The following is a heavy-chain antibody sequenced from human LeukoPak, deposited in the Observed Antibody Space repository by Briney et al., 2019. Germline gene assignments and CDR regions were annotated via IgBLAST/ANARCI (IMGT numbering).Heavy chain of an antibody. CDR1: GASVTFGTYY. Sequence: SGTLSLTCIVSGASVTFGTYYWSWIRQSPGKGLEWLGYISSSVTTTYMPSLESRVTISQDIARNQFSLRLTSVTAADTAVYYCARERGISMVVWGKGTLVTAST. J-gene: IGHJ4*02. V-gene: IGHV4-61*01. D-gene: IGHD3-10*01. CDR2: ISSSVTT. CDR3: ARERGISMVV.